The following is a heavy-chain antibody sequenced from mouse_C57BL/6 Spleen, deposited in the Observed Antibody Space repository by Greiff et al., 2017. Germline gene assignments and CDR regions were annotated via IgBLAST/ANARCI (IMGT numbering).Heavy chain of an antibody. CDR2: INPSTGGT. Sequence: EVQLQQSGPELVKPGASVKISCKASGYSFTGYYMNWVKQSPEKSLEWIGEINPSTGGTTYNQKFKAKATLTVDKSSRTAYMQLKSLTSEVSAVYYCARSAKVSSTDYFDYWGQGTTLTVSS. CDR1: GYSFTGYY. J-gene: IGHJ2*01. V-gene: IGHV1-42*01. CDR3: ARSAKVSSTDYFDY. D-gene: IGHD1-1*01.